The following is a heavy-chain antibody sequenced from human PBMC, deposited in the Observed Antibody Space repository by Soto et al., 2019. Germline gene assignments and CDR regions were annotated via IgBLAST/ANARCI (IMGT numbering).Heavy chain of an antibody. CDR2: ISSYNGNT. CDR1: GYTFSIYG. Sequence: QVQLVQSGAEVKKPGASVKVSCKASGYTFSIYGITWVRQAPGQGLEWMGWISSYNGNTNYAQTLQGRVTMTTDTSKTTAYMELSNLRPNDTAVYYCARGTNSQDGVDVWGQGTTVTVSS. CDR3: ARGTNSQDGVDV. D-gene: IGHD2-2*01. J-gene: IGHJ6*02. V-gene: IGHV1-18*01.